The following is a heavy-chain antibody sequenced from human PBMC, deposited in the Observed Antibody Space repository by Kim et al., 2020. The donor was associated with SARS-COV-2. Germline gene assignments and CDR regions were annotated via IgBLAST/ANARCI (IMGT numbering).Heavy chain of an antibody. CDR3: ASDILTGYYTPAVAFDI. Sequence: VKGRFTISRDNAKNSLYLQMNSLRAEDTAVYYCASDILTGYYTPAVAFDIWGQGTMVTVSS. V-gene: IGHV3-11*06. J-gene: IGHJ3*02. D-gene: IGHD3-9*01.